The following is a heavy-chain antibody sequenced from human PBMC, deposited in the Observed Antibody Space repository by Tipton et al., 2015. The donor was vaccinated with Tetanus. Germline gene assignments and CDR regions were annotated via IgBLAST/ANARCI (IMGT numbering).Heavy chain of an antibody. J-gene: IGHJ4*02. Sequence: SLRLSCAASGFTFSSYGMHWVRQAPGKGLEWVAVISYDGSNKYYADSVKGRFTISRDNSKNTLYLQMNSLRAEDTAVYYCAKEWGGRQWLVPDYWGQGTLVTVSS. CDR1: GFTFSSYG. CDR3: AKEWGGRQWLVPDY. D-gene: IGHD6-19*01. CDR2: ISYDGSNK. V-gene: IGHV3-30*18.